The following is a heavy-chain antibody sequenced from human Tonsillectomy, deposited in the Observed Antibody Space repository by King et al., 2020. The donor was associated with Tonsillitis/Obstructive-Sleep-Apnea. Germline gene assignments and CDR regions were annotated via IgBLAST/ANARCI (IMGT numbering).Heavy chain of an antibody. J-gene: IGHJ4*02. CDR1: GGSINSSSYY. CDR3: ARHRDYFFDY. V-gene: IGHV4-39*01. Sequence: QLQESGPGLVKPSETLSLTCTVSGGSINSSSYYWGWIRQPPGKGLEWIGSIYYSGSTYYNPSLKSRVTISVDTSKNHFSLRLTSVTAADTAVYYCARHRDYFFDYWGLGTLVTVSS. CDR2: IYYSGST. D-gene: IGHD3/OR15-3a*01.